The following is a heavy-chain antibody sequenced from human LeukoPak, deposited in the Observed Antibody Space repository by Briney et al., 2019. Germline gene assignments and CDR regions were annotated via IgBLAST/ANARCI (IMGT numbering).Heavy chain of an antibody. CDR3: ARVGTAGTYYYYYYMDV. V-gene: IGHV4-61*05. CDR1: SASITSSPYF. Sequence: SETLSLTCTVSSASITSSPYFWGWIRQSPGKGLEWIGYIYYSGSTNYNPSLKSRVTISVDTSKNQFSLKLSSVTAADTAVYYCARVGTAGTYYYYYYMDVWGKGTTVTVSS. J-gene: IGHJ6*03. D-gene: IGHD6-13*01. CDR2: IYYSGST.